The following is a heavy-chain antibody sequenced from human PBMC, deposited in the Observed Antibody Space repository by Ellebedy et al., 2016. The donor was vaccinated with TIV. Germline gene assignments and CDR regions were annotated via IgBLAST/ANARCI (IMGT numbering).Heavy chain of an antibody. CDR2: SYYSGST. Sequence: MPSETLSLTCTVSGGSISSSSYYWGWIRLPPGQGLEWFWNSYYSGSTYYSPSLQSRVTISVDTSKNQFSLRLNSVTAADTAVYYCASFVRATKAFDIWGQGTMVTVSS. V-gene: IGHV4-39*07. CDR3: ASFVRATKAFDI. D-gene: IGHD5-12*01. J-gene: IGHJ3*02. CDR1: GGSISSSSYY.